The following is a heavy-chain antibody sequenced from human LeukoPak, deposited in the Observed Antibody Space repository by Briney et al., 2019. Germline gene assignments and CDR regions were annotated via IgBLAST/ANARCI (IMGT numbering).Heavy chain of an antibody. V-gene: IGHV5-10-1*01. Sequence: GESLKISCKGSGYSFTSYWISWVRPMPGKGLEWMGRIDPSDSYTNYSPSFQGHVTISADKSISTAYLQWSSLKASDTAMYYCAGSEAVAGTINYWGQGTLVTVSS. CDR2: IDPSDSYT. D-gene: IGHD6-19*01. CDR3: AGSEAVAGTINY. J-gene: IGHJ4*02. CDR1: GYSFTSYW.